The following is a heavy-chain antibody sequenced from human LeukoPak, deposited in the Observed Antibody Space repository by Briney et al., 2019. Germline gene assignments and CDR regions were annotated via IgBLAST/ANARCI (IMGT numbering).Heavy chain of an antibody. CDR1: GFTFSSYG. CDR2: ISYDGSNK. D-gene: IGHD3-22*01. CDR3: AKDLFEYYYDSSGSEFDY. J-gene: IGHJ4*02. V-gene: IGHV3-30*18. Sequence: GGSLRLSCAASGFTFSSYGMHWVRQAPGKGLEWVAVISYDGSNKYYADSVKGRFTISRDNSKNTLYLQMSSLRAEDTAVYYCAKDLFEYYYDSSGSEFDYWGQGTLVTVSS.